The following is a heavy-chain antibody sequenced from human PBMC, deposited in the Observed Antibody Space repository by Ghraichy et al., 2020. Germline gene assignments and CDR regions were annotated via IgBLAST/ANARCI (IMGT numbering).Heavy chain of an antibody. D-gene: IGHD4-11*01. Sequence: SETLSLTCTVSGASISNYYWSWIRQPPGKGLEWIGYIYSTGSTNTDYNPSLKNRISMSVDRPNNQFSLKVTSVTAADTAVYYCASRPPGSSNYIGVFDYWGQGALVTVSS. CDR1: GASISNYY. CDR3: ASRPPGSSNYIGVFDY. V-gene: IGHV4-59*01. J-gene: IGHJ4*02. CDR2: IYSTGST.